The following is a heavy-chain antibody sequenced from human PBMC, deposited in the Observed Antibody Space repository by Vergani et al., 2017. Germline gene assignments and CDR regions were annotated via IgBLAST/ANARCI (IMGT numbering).Heavy chain of an antibody. CDR1: GFTFSSYG. CDR2: ISYDGSNK. V-gene: IGHV3-30*18. Sequence: QVQLVESGGGVVQPGRSLRLSCAASGFTFSSYGMHWVRQAPGKGLEWVAVISYDGSNKYYADSVKGRFTISRDNSKNTLYLQMNSLRAEDTAVYYCAKDRIVVVIADLSHAFDIWGQGTMVTVSS. CDR3: AKDRIVVVIADLSHAFDI. D-gene: IGHD2-21*01. J-gene: IGHJ3*02.